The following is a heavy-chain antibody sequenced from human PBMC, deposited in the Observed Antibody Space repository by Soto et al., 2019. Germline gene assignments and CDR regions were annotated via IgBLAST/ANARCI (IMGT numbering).Heavy chain of an antibody. D-gene: IGHD3-3*01. V-gene: IGHV3-30*03. CDR3: ESNWSGYYYFDS. Sequence: GGSLRLSCAASGITFRNYGMHWVRQAPGKGLEWVAVISYDGNNRYYGDSVKGRFTISRDNSKNTVYLQMNSLRVEDTAVYYCESNWSGYYYFDSWGQGTLVTVSS. CDR1: GITFRNYG. CDR2: ISYDGNNR. J-gene: IGHJ4*02.